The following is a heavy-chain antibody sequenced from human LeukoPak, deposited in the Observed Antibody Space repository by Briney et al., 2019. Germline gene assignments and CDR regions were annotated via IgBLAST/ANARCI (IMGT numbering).Heavy chain of an antibody. CDR3: AKDRRYCSGGSCYFRYYYMDV. CDR1: GFTFTAYW. V-gene: IGHV3-7*01. D-gene: IGHD2-15*01. Sequence: PGGSLRLSCAASGFTFTAYWMTWVRQAPGKGLEWVANINQDGSEKYYVDSVKGRFTISRDNAKNSLYLQMNSLRAEDTAVYYCAKDRRYCSGGSCYFRYYYMDVWGKGTTVTISS. J-gene: IGHJ6*03. CDR2: INQDGSEK.